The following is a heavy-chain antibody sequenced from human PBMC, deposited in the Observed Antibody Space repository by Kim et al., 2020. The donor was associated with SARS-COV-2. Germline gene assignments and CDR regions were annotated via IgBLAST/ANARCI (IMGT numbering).Heavy chain of an antibody. J-gene: IGHJ6*02. CDR3: ARGLGSSYYYYYGMDV. V-gene: IGHV1-69*01. D-gene: IGHD6-6*01. Sequence: KFQGRVTITADESTSTAYMELSSLRSEDTAVYYCARGLGSSYYYYYGMDVWGQGTTVTVSS.